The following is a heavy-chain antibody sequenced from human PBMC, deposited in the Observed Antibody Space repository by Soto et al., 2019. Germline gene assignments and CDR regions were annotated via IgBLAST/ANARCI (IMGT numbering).Heavy chain of an antibody. CDR2: TYYRSKSSN. CDR3: ARLIGNSWLDS. V-gene: IGHV6-1*01. Sequence: PSQTLSLTCAISEDRVSNNNAAWKWIRQSPSRGLEWLGRTYYRSKSSNDYAVSVKSRITINSDTSKNQFSLQLKSVSPDDTAVYYCARLIGNSWLDSWGQGTLVTVSS. CDR1: EDRVSNNNAA. D-gene: IGHD2-8*01. J-gene: IGHJ5*01.